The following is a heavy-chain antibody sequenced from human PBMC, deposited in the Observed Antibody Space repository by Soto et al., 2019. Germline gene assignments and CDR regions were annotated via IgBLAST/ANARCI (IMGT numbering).Heavy chain of an antibody. CDR3: ARRITMVRGPYYYYAMDV. V-gene: IGHV3-73*01. D-gene: IGHD3-10*01. Sequence: GGSLRLSCAVSGFAFSGSTIHWVRQASGKGLEWVGRIRSKGNSYATAYAASVKGRFIISRDDSKTTAYLQMNSLKIEDTAVYYCARRITMVRGPYYYYAMDVWGQGTTVTVSS. CDR1: GFAFSGST. J-gene: IGHJ6*02. CDR2: IRSKGNSYAT.